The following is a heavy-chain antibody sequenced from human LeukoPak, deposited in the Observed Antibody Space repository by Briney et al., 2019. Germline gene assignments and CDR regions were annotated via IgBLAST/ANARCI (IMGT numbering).Heavy chain of an antibody. V-gene: IGHV4-34*01. CDR2: IYYSGST. CDR3: ARDAPTGIVGATLDYFDY. J-gene: IGHJ4*02. Sequence: PSETLSLTCAVYGGSFSGYYWGWIRQPPGKGLEWIGSIYYSGSTYYNPSLKSRVTISVDTSKNQFSLKLSSVTAADTAVYYCARDAPTGIVGATLDYFDYWGQGTLVTVSS. D-gene: IGHD1-26*01. CDR1: GGSFSGYY.